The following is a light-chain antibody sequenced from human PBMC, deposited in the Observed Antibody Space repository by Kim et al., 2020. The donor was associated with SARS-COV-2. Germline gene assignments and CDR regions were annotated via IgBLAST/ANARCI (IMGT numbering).Light chain of an antibody. J-gene: IGLJ2*01. CDR3: ETWDINTYVV. Sequence: QPVLTQSSSASASLGSSVKLTCTLSSGHSSYIIAWHQQQPGKAPRYLMKLEGSGSYNKGSGVPDRFSGSSPGADRYLTISNLQSEDEADYYCETWDINTYVVFGGGTQLTVL. CDR2: LEGSGSY. V-gene: IGLV4-60*03. CDR1: SGHSSYI.